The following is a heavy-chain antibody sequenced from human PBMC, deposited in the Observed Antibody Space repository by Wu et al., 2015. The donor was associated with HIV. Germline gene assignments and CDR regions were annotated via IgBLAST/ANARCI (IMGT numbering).Heavy chain of an antibody. D-gene: IGHD3-16*01. J-gene: IGHJ4*02. CDR2: ISAQNDKT. CDR1: GYIFTDFG. Sequence: VQLVQSGGEVKKPGASVKVACKASGYIFTDFGINWVRQAPGEGLEWMGWISAQNDKTKYAQKFQGRVTMTTDASSNTAYMELRSLRSDDTAVYFCARGHYYDASSSPLYWGPGTRVTVSS. V-gene: IGHV1-18*01. CDR3: ARGHYYDASSSPLY.